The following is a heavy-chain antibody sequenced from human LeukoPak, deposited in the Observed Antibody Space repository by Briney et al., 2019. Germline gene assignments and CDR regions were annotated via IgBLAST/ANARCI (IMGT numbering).Heavy chain of an antibody. D-gene: IGHD3-3*01. CDR2: ISGSGGST. CDR1: GFSFNMFA. V-gene: IGHV3-23*01. CDR3: AKPNFWSGYYTYTPPPDY. Sequence: GGSLRLSCAASGFSFNMFALHWVRQAPGKGLEWVSAISGSGGSTYYADSVKGRFTISRDNSKNTLYLQMNSLRAEDTAVYYCAKPNFWSGYYTYTPPPDYWGQGTLVTVSS. J-gene: IGHJ4*02.